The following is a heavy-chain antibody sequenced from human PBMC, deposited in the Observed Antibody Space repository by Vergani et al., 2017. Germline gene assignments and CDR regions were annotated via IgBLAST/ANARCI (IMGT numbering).Heavy chain of an antibody. V-gene: IGHV3-30*04. CDR3: ARDHQQLVRATFCGY. D-gene: IGHD6-13*01. J-gene: IGHJ4*02. CDR1: GFSFSRYA. CDR2: ISYDGSNK. Sequence: QVQLVESGGGVVQPGRSRRLSCVASGFSFSRYAMHWVRQAPGKGLEWVAVISYDGSNKYYADSVKGRFTISRDNSKNTLYLQMNSLRAEDTAVYYCARDHQQLVRATFCGYWGQGTLVTVSS.